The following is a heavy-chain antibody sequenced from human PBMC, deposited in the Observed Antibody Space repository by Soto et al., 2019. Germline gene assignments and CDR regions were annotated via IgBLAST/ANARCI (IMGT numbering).Heavy chain of an antibody. CDR1: GNTFTNYD. CDR2: MNPNSGDT. CDR3: ARGVKYGAYSRWFDP. J-gene: IGHJ5*02. V-gene: IGHV1-8*01. D-gene: IGHD4-17*01. Sequence: QVQLVQSGAEVKKPGASVKVSCKASGNTFTNYDINWVRQATGQGLEYLGWMNPNSGDTAYVPKFQGRVTMTWDTSIHTAYMELRSLRSEDTAVYFCARGVKYGAYSRWFDPWGQGTLVTVSS.